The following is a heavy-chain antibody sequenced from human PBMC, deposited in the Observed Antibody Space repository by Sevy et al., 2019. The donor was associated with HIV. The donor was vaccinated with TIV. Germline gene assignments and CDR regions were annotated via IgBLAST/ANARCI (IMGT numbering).Heavy chain of an antibody. Sequence: GGSLRLSCSASGFTFSNYAMHWVRQAPGKGLEWVGFISYDGSNKYYADSVKGRFTISRDNGNNTLYLQMNSLGAEATAVYYCAKDYRVLLITTIDYWGQGTLVTVSS. CDR3: AKDYRVLLITTIDY. V-gene: IGHV3-30*02. J-gene: IGHJ4*02. CDR1: GFTFSNYA. D-gene: IGHD3-22*01. CDR2: ISYDGSNK.